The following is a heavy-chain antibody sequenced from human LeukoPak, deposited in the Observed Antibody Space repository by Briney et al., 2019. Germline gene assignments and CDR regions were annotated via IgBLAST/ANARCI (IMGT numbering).Heavy chain of an antibody. CDR2: NYYCWSN. V-gene: IGHV4-59*01. CDR3: ARDATLGY. J-gene: IGHJ4*02. Sequence: SETLSLTWTVPGGSIRRYYRNWVRQPPGKGLELVGYNYYCWSNNYHPSLKNRLTITVGTSKSPSSLKLSSPTAADTAVYCCARDATLGYWGQRDLVTVSS. CDR1: GGSIRRYY. D-gene: IGHD3-16*01.